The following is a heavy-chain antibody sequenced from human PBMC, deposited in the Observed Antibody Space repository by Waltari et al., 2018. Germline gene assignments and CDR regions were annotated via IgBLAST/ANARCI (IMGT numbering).Heavy chain of an antibody. D-gene: IGHD4-17*01. CDR1: GYSISSGYY. CDR2: IYHSGTT. J-gene: IGHJ4*02. CDR3: ARGLRWYLFDY. V-gene: IGHV4-38-2*01. Sequence: QVQLQESGPGLVKPSETLSLNCAVSGYSISSGYYLGWIRQPPGKGLEWIGSIYHSGTTYYNPSLKSRVTISVDTSKNPFSLKLSSVTAADTAVYYCARGLRWYLFDYWGQGTLVTVSS.